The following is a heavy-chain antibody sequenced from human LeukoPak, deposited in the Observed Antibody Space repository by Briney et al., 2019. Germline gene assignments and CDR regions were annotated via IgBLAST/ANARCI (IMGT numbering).Heavy chain of an antibody. CDR3: ARGYYDSSGYPPYFDY. V-gene: IGHV4-38-2*02. CDR2: IYHSGST. D-gene: IGHD3-22*01. CDR1: GYSISSGYY. Sequence: NPSETLSLTCTVSGYSISSGYYWGWIRQPPGKGLEWIGSIYHSGSTYYNPSLKSRVTISVDTSKNQFSLKLSSVTAADTAVYYCARGYYDSSGYPPYFDYWGQGTLVTVSS. J-gene: IGHJ4*02.